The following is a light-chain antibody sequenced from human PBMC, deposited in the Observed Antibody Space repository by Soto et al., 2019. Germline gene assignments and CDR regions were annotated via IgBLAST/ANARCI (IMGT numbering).Light chain of an antibody. CDR2: GAS. CDR1: QSVGSD. Sequence: EIVMTQSPATLSVSPGARATLYCRASQSVGSDLVWYRQKPGQAPRLLIYGASNRATGVPDRFSGSGSGTVFTLTISGLQSDDFAVYYCQQYLDWPRTFGQGTKGDIK. J-gene: IGKJ1*01. V-gene: IGKV3-15*01. CDR3: QQYLDWPRT.